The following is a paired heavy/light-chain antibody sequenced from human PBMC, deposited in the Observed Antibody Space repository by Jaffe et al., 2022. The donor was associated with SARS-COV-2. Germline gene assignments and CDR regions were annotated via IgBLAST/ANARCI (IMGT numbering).Heavy chain of an antibody. Sequence: QVRLQESGPGLVKPSETLSLTCSVSGGSISSTGYYWGWIRQPPGKGLEWIGNVFYTGSTTYYSPSLKSRVTMSVDRSKNQFSLNLRSVTAADTAVYFCARDGFAFDFWGQGTVVTVSS. CDR2: VFYTGSTT. V-gene: IGHV4-39*02. CDR3: ARDGFAFDF. J-gene: IGHJ3*01. CDR1: GGSISSTGYY.
Light chain of an antibody. CDR1: QTVSSY. CDR2: DAS. J-gene: IGKJ1*01. Sequence: EIVLTQSPATLSLSPGERATLSCRASQTVSSYLAWYQQKPGQAPRLLIHDASKRATGIPPRFSGSGSGTDFTLTISSLEPEDFAVYYCQQRSISWTFGQGTKVEVK. V-gene: IGKV3-11*01. CDR3: QQRSISWT.